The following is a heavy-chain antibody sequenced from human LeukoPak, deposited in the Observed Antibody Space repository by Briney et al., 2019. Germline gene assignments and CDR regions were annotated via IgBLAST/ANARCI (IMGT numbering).Heavy chain of an antibody. CDR2: VYYSGRT. V-gene: IGHV4-39*02. D-gene: IGHD4-17*01. Sequence: SETLSLTCTVSGGSLSSSSYYWGWIRQPPGKGLECVRSVYYSGRTYPNPSLKSQVTISVDTSKNHFSLELSSRTAADTAVYYCVRLAYGDSYFDYWGQGTLVTVSS. J-gene: IGHJ4*02. CDR1: GGSLSSSSYY. CDR3: VRLAYGDSYFDY.